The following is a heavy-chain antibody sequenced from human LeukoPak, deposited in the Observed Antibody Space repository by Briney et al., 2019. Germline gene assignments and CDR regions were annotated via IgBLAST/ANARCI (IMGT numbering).Heavy chain of an antibody. CDR3: ARSRSGSVAGTSDY. J-gene: IGHJ4*02. V-gene: IGHV3-23*01. CDR2: VSTDGDT. CDR1: GFTFSRYA. Sequence: PGGSLRLSCAASGFTFSRYAISWVRQAPGKGLEWVSSVSTDGDTYYTDSVKGRFTISRDTPRNTLFLQMTSLRAEDTALYYCARSRSGSVAGTSDYWGQGTLVIVSS. D-gene: IGHD6-19*01.